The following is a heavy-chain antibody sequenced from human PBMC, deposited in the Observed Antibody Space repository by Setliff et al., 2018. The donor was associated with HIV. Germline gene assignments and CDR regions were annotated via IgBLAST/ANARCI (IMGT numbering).Heavy chain of an antibody. CDR2: IHYNGIT. Sequence: LSLTCTVSGDSINTDGLYWTWIRQHPATGLEWIGYIHYNGITYYNPSLESRVSISVDLSKSQFSLKLNSVTVVDTAVYYCARTKGGSKHGSFWDSWGQGILVTVSS. D-gene: IGHD3-10*01. CDR3: ARTKGGSKHGSFWDS. V-gene: IGHV4-31*03. CDR1: GDSINTDGLY. J-gene: IGHJ5*02.